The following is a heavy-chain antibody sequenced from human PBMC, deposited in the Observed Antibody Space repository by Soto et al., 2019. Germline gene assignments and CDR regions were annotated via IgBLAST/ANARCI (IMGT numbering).Heavy chain of an antibody. CDR3: ARLSCSGGSCYSWWFDP. J-gene: IGHJ5*02. CDR2: IDPSDSYT. D-gene: IGHD2-15*01. Sequence: ESLKISFKGSGYSFTSYWISWVRQIPGKGLEWMGRIDPSDSYTNYSPSFQGHVTISADKSISTAYLQWSSLKASDTAMYYCARLSCSGGSCYSWWFDPWGQGTLVTVSS. V-gene: IGHV5-10-1*01. CDR1: GYSFTSYW.